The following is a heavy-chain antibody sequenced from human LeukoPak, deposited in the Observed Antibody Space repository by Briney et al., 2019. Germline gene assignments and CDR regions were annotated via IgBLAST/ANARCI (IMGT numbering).Heavy chain of an antibody. CDR2: MGGSGGST. CDR3: AKGLGY. V-gene: IGHV3-23*01. D-gene: IGHD5-12*01. J-gene: IGHJ4*02. CDR1: GFTFSTYA. Sequence: GGSLRVSCAASGFTFSTYAMSWVRQAPGKGLEWVSSMGGSGGSTYYADSVKGRFTISRGNSKSTLYLQMNSLRVDDTAVYYCAKGLGYWGQGTLVTVSS.